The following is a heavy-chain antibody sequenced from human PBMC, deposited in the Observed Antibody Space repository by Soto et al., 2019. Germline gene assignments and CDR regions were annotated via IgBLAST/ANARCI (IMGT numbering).Heavy chain of an antibody. CDR1: GFTFSSYG. J-gene: IGHJ4*02. CDR3: AKDFKRWYYYGSGSDY. V-gene: IGHV3-30*18. Sequence: GGSLRLSCAASGFTFSSYGMHWVRQAPGKGLEWVAVISYDGSNKYYADSVKGRFTISRDNSKNTLYLQMNSLRAEDTAVYYCAKDFKRWYYYGSGSDYWGRGTLVTVSS. CDR2: ISYDGSNK. D-gene: IGHD3-10*01.